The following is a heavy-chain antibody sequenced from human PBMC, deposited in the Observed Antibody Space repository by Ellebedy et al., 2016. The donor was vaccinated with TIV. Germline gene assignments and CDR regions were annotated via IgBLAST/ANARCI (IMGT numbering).Heavy chain of an antibody. V-gene: IGHV3-30-3*01. CDR1: GFPFRNYA. Sequence: PGGSLRLSCEASGFPFRNYAMHWVRQSPRKGLAWVAIVSFDIDKKFYTDSVKGRFTISRDNSKNTLYLDMNSLGVDDTAVYYCARDLTQYASGAGLSDSWGQGTLVTVSS. J-gene: IGHJ4*02. CDR2: VSFDIDKK. CDR3: ARDLTQYASGAGLSDS. D-gene: IGHD2-2*01.